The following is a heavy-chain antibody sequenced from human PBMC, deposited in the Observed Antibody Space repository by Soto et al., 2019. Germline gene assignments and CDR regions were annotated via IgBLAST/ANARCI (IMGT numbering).Heavy chain of an antibody. CDR3: ARSVFP. J-gene: IGHJ5*02. V-gene: IGHV4-59*12. CDR1: GGSISNYY. CDR2: IYYSGST. Sequence: TSETLSLTCTVSGGSISNYYWSWIRQHPGKGLEWIGYIYYSGSTNYNPSLKSRVTISVDTSKNQFSLKLSSVTAADTAMYYCARSVFPWGQGTLVTSPQ.